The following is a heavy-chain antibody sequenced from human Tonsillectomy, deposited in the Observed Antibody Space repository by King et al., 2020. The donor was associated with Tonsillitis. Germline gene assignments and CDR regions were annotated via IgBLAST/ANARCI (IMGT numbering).Heavy chain of an antibody. J-gene: IGHJ4*02. D-gene: IGHD6-6*01. Sequence: VQLVESGGGLVQPGGSLRLSCAASGFTFTNYWMTWVRQAPGKGLEGVANIKKDGRAEYYVDSVEGRLTISRDNAKNSLYLQMNSLRAEDTAVYFCARDSYRIQRAPRPDYDYWGQGTLVTVSS. CDR3: ARDSYRIQRAPRPDYDY. CDR2: IKKDGRAE. CDR1: GFTFTNYW. V-gene: IGHV3-7*01.